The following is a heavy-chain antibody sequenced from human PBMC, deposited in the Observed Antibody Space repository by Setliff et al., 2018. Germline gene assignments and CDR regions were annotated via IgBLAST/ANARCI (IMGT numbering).Heavy chain of an antibody. J-gene: IGHJ4*02. D-gene: IGHD3-10*01. Sequence: ASETLSLTCSVSGASISSNYWSWIRQSPGKGLEWIGYIYYNGTTRYSPSLKSRVTISVDASKNQFSLRLTSVTAADTAVYYCTSTPRGGINITTRAGAFDSWGQGTLVTV. CDR1: GASISSNY. CDR2: IYYNGTT. CDR3: TSTPRGGINITTRAGAFDS. V-gene: IGHV4-59*01.